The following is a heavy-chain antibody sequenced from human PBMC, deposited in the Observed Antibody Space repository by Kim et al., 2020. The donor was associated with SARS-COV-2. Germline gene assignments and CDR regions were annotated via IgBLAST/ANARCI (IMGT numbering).Heavy chain of an antibody. CDR2: ISYDGSNK. CDR1: GFTFSSYA. J-gene: IGHJ2*01. D-gene: IGHD6-19*01. V-gene: IGHV3-30*04. CDR3: ARANPPPAIAVAGEDWY. Sequence: GGSLRLSCAASGFTFSSYAMHWVRQATGKGLEWVAVISYDGSNKYYADSVKGRFTISRDNSKNTLYLQMNSLRAEDTAVYYCARANPPPAIAVAGEDWY.